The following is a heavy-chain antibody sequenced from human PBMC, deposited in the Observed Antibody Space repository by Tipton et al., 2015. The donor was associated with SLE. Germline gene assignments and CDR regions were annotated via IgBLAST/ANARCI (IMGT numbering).Heavy chain of an antibody. V-gene: IGHV6-1*01. J-gene: IGHJ4*02. CDR1: GDSVSSNSAA. CDR3: ATYTAMLTAFDY. CDR2: TYYRSKWNN. D-gene: IGHD5-18*01. Sequence: PGLVKPSQTLSLTCAISGDSVSSNSAAWNWIRQSASRGLEWLGRTYYRSKWNNDYAVSVKSRVTINPDTSKNQFSLQLNSVTPEDTAVYYCATYTAMLTAFDYWGQGTLVTVSS.